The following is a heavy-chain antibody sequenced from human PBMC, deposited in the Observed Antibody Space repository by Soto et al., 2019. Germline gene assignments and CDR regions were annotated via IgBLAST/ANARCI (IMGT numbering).Heavy chain of an antibody. Sequence: SETLSLTCTVSGGSVSSGSYYWSWIRQPPGKGLEWIAYVYYTGSTNYNPSLKSRVTISVDTSKNQFSLKLRSVTAADTAVYYCARDQGITTFGVYSMYYYGMDVWGQGTTVTVSS. J-gene: IGHJ6*02. CDR3: ARDQGITTFGVYSMYYYGMDV. D-gene: IGHD3-3*01. CDR2: VYYTGST. CDR1: GGSVSSGSYY. V-gene: IGHV4-61*01.